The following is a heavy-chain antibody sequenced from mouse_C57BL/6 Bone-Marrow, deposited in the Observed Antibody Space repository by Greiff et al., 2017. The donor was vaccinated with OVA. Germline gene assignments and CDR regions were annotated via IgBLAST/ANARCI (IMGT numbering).Heavy chain of an antibody. J-gene: IGHJ2*01. CDR1: GYTFTSYW. CDR3: ARNYYYGSSYGY. D-gene: IGHD1-1*01. CDR2: IHPNSGST. Sequence: QVHVKQSGAELVKPGASVKLSCKASGYTFTSYWMHWVKQRPGQGLEWIGMIHPNSGSTNYNEKFKSKATLTVDKSSSTAYMQLSSLTSEDSAVDYGARNYYYGSSYGYWGQGTTLTVSS. V-gene: IGHV1-64*01.